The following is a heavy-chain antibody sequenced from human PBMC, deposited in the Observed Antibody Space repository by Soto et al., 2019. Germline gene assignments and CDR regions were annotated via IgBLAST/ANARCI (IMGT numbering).Heavy chain of an antibody. CDR1: GYTFTSYG. J-gene: IGHJ6*02. Sequence: GASVKVSCKASGYTFTSYGISWVRQAPGQGLEWMGWISAYNGNTNYAQKLQGRVTMTTDTSTSTAYMELRSLRSDDTAVYYCAREGDTMVRGVTYYYGMDVWGQGTTVTVSS. V-gene: IGHV1-18*01. D-gene: IGHD3-10*01. CDR2: ISAYNGNT. CDR3: AREGDTMVRGVTYYYGMDV.